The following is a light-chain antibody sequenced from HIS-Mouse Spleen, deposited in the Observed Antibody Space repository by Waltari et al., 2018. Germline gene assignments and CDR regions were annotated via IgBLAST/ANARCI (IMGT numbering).Light chain of an antibody. CDR1: SSDVGGYNY. CDR2: DVS. J-gene: IGLJ3*02. CDR3: SSYTSSSTV. Sequence: QSALTQPASVSGSPGQSITISCTGTSSDVGGYNYVPWYPQHPGKAPKLMIYDVSKRPSGVSNRFSGSKTGNTASLTISGLQAEDEADYYCSSYTSSSTVFGGGTKLTVL. V-gene: IGLV2-14*03.